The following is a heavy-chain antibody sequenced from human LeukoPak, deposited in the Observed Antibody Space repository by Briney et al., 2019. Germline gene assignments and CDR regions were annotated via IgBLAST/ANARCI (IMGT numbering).Heavy chain of an antibody. V-gene: IGHV4-59*02. D-gene: IGHD2-2*01. J-gene: IGHJ3*02. CDR3: ARARYANAWYAFDI. Sequence: SETLSLTCTVSGGSVSSYYWSWIRRPPGRGLEWIAYLSHSGSSDSNPSLTSRVTTLVDTSKNQFSLKLTSVTAADTAVYYCARARYANAWYAFDIWGHGTMVTVPS. CDR2: LSHSGSS. CDR1: GGSVSSYY.